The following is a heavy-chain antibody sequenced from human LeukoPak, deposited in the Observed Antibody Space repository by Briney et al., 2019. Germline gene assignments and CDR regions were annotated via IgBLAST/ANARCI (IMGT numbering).Heavy chain of an antibody. D-gene: IGHD3-22*01. V-gene: IGHV1-18*01. CDR1: GYTFTSYG. CDR2: ISAYNGNT. CDR3: ARGATYYYDSSGYYLDY. Sequence: GASVNVSCKASGYTFTSYGISWVRQPPAQGLEGMGWISAYNGNTNYAQKLQGRVTMTTDTSTSTAYMELRSLRSDDTAVYYCARGATYYYDSSGYYLDYWGQGTLVTVSS. J-gene: IGHJ4*02.